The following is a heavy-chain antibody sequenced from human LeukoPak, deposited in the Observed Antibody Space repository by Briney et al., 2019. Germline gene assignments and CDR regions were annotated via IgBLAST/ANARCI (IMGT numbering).Heavy chain of an antibody. J-gene: IGHJ4*02. V-gene: IGHV1-58*01. D-gene: IGHD6-13*01. CDR3: AAVAAPAYSSAWFPLDY. CDR1: GFTFTSSA. Sequence: GASVKVSCKASGFTFTSSAVQWVRQARGQRLEWIGWIVVGSGNTNYAQKFQERVTITRDMSTTTAYMELSSLRSGDTAVYYCAAVAAPAYSSAWFPLDYWGQGTLVTVSS. CDR2: IVVGSGNT.